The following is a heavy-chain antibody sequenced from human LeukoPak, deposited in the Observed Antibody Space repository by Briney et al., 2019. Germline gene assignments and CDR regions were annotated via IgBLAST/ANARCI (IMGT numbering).Heavy chain of an antibody. V-gene: IGHV4-39*01. CDR2: INYSGST. Sequence: PSETLSLTCTVSSGSISSNSYYWAWIRQPPGKGLEWIGSINYSGSTYYNPSLKSRVTMAVDTSKNQFSLKLSSVTAADTAVYYCARGSGLKDYWGQGTLVTVSS. CDR1: SGSISSNSYY. D-gene: IGHD1-14*01. CDR3: ARGSGLKDY. J-gene: IGHJ4*02.